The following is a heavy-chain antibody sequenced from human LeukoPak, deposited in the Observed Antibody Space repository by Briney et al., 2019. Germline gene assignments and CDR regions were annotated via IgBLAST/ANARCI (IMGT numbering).Heavy chain of an antibody. Sequence: GSLRLSCAASGFTFSSYSMNWVRQAPGKGLEWVSSISSSSSYIYYADSVKGRFTISRDNAKNSLYLQMNSLRAEGTAVYYCARALYCSGGSCYSAAVYWGQGTLVTVSS. V-gene: IGHV3-21*01. J-gene: IGHJ4*02. CDR2: ISSSSSYI. CDR1: GFTFSSYS. CDR3: ARALYCSGGSCYSAAVY. D-gene: IGHD2-15*01.